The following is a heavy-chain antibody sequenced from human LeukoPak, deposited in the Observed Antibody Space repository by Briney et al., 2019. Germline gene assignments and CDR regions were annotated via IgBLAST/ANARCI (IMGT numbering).Heavy chain of an antibody. J-gene: IGHJ4*02. D-gene: IGHD3-10*01. CDR1: NGSISSSTYY. CDR2: IYYSGST. CDR3: ARHMGGGLDY. V-gene: IGHV4-39*01. Sequence: SETLSLTCTVSNGSISSSTYYWGWIRQPPEKGLEWIGTIYYSGSTYYDPSLKSRVTISVDTSKNQFSLKLSSMTAADTAVYYCARHMGGGLDYWGQGTLVTVSS.